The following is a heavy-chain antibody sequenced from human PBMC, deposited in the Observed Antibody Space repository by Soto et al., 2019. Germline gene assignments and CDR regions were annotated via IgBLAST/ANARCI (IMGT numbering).Heavy chain of an antibody. CDR3: ARYCSGGSCYSYYFDY. J-gene: IGHJ4*02. D-gene: IGHD2-15*01. CDR1: GGSISSGGYY. CDR2: IYYSGST. Sequence: SETLSLTCTVSGGSISSGGYYWSWIRQHPGKGLEWIGYIYYSGSTYYNPSLKSRVTISVDTSKNQFSLKLSSVTAADTAVYYCARYCSGGSCYSYYFDYWGQGTLVTVSS. V-gene: IGHV4-31*03.